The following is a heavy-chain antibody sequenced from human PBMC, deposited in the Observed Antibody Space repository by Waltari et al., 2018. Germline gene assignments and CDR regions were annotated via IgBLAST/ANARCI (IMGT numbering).Heavy chain of an antibody. J-gene: IGHJ4*02. CDR1: GYSINSGYY. Sequence: QVQLQESGPGLGKPSETLSLTCDVSGYSINSGYYWGWIRQSPGKGLEWIATIYHAGDTFYNPSLKSRVTISMDTSKNQFSLKLNSVTAADTAVYFCSRQVLGYCTSAACRRLESWGQGTLVTVSS. CDR2: IYHAGDT. V-gene: IGHV4-38-2*01. CDR3: SRQVLGYCTSAACRRLES. D-gene: IGHD2-2*03.